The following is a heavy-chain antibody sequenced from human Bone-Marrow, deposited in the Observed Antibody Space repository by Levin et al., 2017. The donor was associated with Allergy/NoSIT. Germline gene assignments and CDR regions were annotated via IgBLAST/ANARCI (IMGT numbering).Heavy chain of an antibody. D-gene: IGHD2/OR15-2a*01. CDR2: ITSSGRST. CDR3: AKDSPPTEITSYVYFGLEL. V-gene: IGHV3-23*01. CDR1: GFSINNYA. J-gene: IGHJ6*02. Sequence: PGGSLRLSCAASGFSINNYAFNWVRQAPGTGLEWVSLITSSGRSTYYADSVMGRFTVSRDNSKNTVFLQMNSLRAEDTAIYYCAKDSPPTEITSYVYFGLELWGPGTTVTVSS.